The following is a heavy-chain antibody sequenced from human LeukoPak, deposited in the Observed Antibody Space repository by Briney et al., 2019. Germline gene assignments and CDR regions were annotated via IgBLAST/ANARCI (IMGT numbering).Heavy chain of an antibody. J-gene: IGHJ6*02. CDR1: GFTFSSYA. V-gene: IGHV3-23*01. D-gene: IGHD3-10*01. Sequence: GGSLRLSRAASGFTFSSYAMSWVRQAPGKGLEWVSALSGSGGSTYYADSVRGRFAISRDNSKNTLYLQMNSLRAEDTAVYYCAAGYYGSGIYYYGMDVWGQGTTVTVSS. CDR3: AAGYYGSGIYYYGMDV. CDR2: LSGSGGST.